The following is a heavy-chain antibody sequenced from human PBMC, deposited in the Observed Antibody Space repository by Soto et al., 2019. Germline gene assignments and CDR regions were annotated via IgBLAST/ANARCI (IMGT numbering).Heavy chain of an antibody. CDR1: GDSISTPHYY. CDR3: ARGYYYDNSASPPGE. J-gene: IGHJ4*01. V-gene: IGHV4-30-4*01. CDR2: IYYSGST. D-gene: IGHD3-22*01. Sequence: QVQLQESGPGLVKPSQTLSLTCTVSGDSISTPHYYWSWIRQPPGKGLEWIGYIYYSGSTHYNPSLKSRVTISEDTPKNQFSLKLTYVTAADTAVYYCARGYYYDNSASPPGEWGQGTLVTVTS.